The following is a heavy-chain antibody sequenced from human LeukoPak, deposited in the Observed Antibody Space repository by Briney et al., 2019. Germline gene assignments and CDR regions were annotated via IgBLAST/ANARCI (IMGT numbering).Heavy chain of an antibody. CDR3: ARLSSGAAAGNGFDP. J-gene: IGHJ5*02. V-gene: IGHV3-21*01. CDR2: ISSSSSYI. CDR1: GFTFSSYS. D-gene: IGHD6-13*01. Sequence: PGGSLRLSCAASGFTFSSYSMNWVRQAPGKGLEWVLSISSSSSYIYYADSVKGRFTISRDNAKISLYLQMNSLRAEDTAVYYCARLSSGAAAGNGFDPWGQGTLVTVSS.